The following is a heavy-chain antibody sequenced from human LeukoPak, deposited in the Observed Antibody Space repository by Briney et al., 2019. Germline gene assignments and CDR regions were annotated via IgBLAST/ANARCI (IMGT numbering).Heavy chain of an antibody. V-gene: IGHV3-49*04. J-gene: IGHJ4*02. D-gene: IGHD3-3*01. CDR2: IRSKAYGGTT. CDR3: TSYYDFWSGYSGWE. Sequence: GGSLRLSCTASGFTFGDYAMSWVRQAPGKGLEWVGFIRSKAYGGTTEYAASVKGRFTISRDDSKSIAYLQMNSLKTEDTAVYYCTSYYDFWSGYSGWEWGQGTLVTVSS. CDR1: GFTFGDYA.